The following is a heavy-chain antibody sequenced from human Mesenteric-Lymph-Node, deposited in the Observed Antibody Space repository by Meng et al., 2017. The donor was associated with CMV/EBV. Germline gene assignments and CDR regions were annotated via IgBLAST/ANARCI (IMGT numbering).Heavy chain of an antibody. Sequence: GGSLRLSCAASGFTFSRYATSWVRQAPEKGLEWVSAINGGGSTFYADSVKGRFTISRDNSKNTLYLQMNSLRADDTAMYYCAKVNYYDPSGYTDYWGQGTLVTVSS. D-gene: IGHD3-22*01. V-gene: IGHV3-23*01. CDR2: INGGGST. CDR1: GFTFSRYA. J-gene: IGHJ4*02. CDR3: AKVNYYDPSGYTDY.